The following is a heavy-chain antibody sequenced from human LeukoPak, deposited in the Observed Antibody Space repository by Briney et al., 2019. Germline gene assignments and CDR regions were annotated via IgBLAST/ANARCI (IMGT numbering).Heavy chain of an antibody. D-gene: IGHD3-22*01. J-gene: IGHJ4*02. V-gene: IGHV5-51*01. CDR2: VYPGDPDT. CDR1: GYSFTSYW. Sequence: GESLKIYCKGSGYSFTSYWIGWLRQLPGKGLEWVASVYPGDPDTRYSPSFQGQVTISADKSITTAYLQWSSLRASDTAMYYCTRHSDDADGYYPFDYWGQGTCVTVSS. CDR3: TRHSDDADGYYPFDY.